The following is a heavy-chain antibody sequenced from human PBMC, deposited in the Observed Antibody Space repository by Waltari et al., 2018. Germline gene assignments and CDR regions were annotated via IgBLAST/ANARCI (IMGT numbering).Heavy chain of an antibody. D-gene: IGHD6-13*01. Sequence: QVQLVESGGGVVQPGVSLRLPCAASGFTFSSYGIHWVRQAPGKGLEWVAFKRYDGSNKYYADSVKGRFTISRDNSKNTLYLQMNSLRAEDTAVYYCAKMPYSSSWLLKSFGDWYFDLWGRGTLVTVSS. CDR3: AKMPYSSSWLLKSFGDWYFDL. CDR1: GFTFSSYG. CDR2: KRYDGSNK. J-gene: IGHJ2*01. V-gene: IGHV3-30*02.